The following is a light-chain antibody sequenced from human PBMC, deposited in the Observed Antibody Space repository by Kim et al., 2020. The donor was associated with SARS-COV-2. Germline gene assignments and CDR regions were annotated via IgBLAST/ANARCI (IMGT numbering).Light chain of an antibody. J-gene: IGLJ2*01. CDR1: SSDVGGYDY. Sequence: QSALTQPASVSGSPGQSITISCTGTSSDVGGYDYVSWYQQHPGKAPKLMTYDVSNRPSGVSNRFSGSKSGNTASLTISGLQADDEADYFCSSYTSSDTLVFGGGTQLTVL. CDR2: DVS. V-gene: IGLV2-14*03. CDR3: SSYTSSDTLV.